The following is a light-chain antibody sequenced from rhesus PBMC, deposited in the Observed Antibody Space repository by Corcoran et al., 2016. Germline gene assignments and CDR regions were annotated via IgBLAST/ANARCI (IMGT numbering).Light chain of an antibody. Sequence: DIQMTQSPSSLSASVGDTVTITCRASQTISSSLDWYQQKPGKAPKLLIFKASSLQSGVSSRFSGSGSGTDFTLTISSLQPDDFASYYYLEFGSSPLTFGGGTKVELK. CDR3: LEFGSSPLT. CDR2: KAS. J-gene: IGKJ4*01. CDR1: QTISSS. V-gene: IGKV1-22*01.